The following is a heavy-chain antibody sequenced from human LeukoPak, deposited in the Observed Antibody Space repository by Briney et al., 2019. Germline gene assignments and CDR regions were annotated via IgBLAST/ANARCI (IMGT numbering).Heavy chain of an antibody. CDR1: AFTVSSNY. V-gene: IGHV3-53*01. CDR2: IYSGGST. CDR3: SSSWYSPGSDY. D-gene: IGHD6-13*01. Sequence: GGSLRLSCAASAFTVSSNYMSWVRQAPGKGLEWVSVIYSGGSTYYADSVKGRFTISRDNSKNTLYLQMNSLRAEDTAVYYCSSSWYSPGSDYWGQGTLVTVSS. J-gene: IGHJ4*02.